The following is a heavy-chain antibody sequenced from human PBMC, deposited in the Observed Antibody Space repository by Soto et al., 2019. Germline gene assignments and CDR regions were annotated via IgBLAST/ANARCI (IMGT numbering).Heavy chain of an antibody. CDR1: GGSITSVGHF. CDR2: VTYSGDT. J-gene: IGHJ4*02. CDR3: ARTNPRGYSYGTNFDH. D-gene: IGHD5-18*01. V-gene: IGHV4-31*03. Sequence: QVHLQESGPELLKPSQTLSLTCTVSGGSITSVGHFWSWIRQHPGKGMEWIGYVTYSGDTYYNPSLTGRVTISVDTPKNQFSLKLTSVTAADAAVYFCARTNPRGYSYGTNFDHWGQGTLVTVSS.